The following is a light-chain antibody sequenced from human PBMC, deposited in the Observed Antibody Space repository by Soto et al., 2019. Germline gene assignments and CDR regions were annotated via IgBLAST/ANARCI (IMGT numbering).Light chain of an antibody. Sequence: SYELTQPPSVSVSLGQMARITCSGEALPKKYAYWYQQKPGQFPVLVIYKDSERPSGIPERFSGSSSGTIVTLTISGVQAEDEADYYCLSADSSGPWVFGGGPKLTVL. CDR1: ALPKKY. CDR3: LSADSSGPWV. V-gene: IGLV3-16*01. CDR2: KDS. J-gene: IGLJ3*02.